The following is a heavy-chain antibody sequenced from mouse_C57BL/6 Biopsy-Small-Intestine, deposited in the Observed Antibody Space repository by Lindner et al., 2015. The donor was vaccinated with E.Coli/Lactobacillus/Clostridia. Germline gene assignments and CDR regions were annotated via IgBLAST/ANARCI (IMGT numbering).Heavy chain of an antibody. V-gene: IGHV1-63*01. CDR2: IYPGGGDT. CDR3: ARGYDGYYGYAMDY. CDR1: GYTFTNYW. D-gene: IGHD2-3*01. J-gene: IGHJ4*01. Sequence: QLQESGAELVRPGTSVKMSCKASGYTFTNYWIGWAKQRPGHGLEWIGDIYPGGGDTNFNEKFKGKATLTADKSSSTAYMQFSSLTSEDSAIYYCARGYDGYYGYAMDYWGQGTSVTVSS.